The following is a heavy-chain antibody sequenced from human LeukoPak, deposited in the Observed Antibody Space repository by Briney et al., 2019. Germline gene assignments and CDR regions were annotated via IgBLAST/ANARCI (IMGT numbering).Heavy chain of an antibody. Sequence: GGSLRLSCAASGFTVSSNYMSWVRQAPGKGLEWVSVIYSGGSTYYADSVKGRFTISRDNSKNTLYLQMNSLRAEDTAVYYCARDMSYGHHHFDYWGQGTLVTVSS. CDR1: GFTVSSNY. V-gene: IGHV3-66*01. J-gene: IGHJ4*02. D-gene: IGHD5-18*01. CDR2: IYSGGST. CDR3: ARDMSYGHHHFDY.